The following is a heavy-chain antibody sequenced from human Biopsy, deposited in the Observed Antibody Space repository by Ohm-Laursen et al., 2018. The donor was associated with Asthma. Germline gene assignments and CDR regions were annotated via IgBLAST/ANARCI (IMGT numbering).Heavy chain of an antibody. CDR2: MSCEESVQ. Sequence: SLRLSCTASGFTFKAFGIHWVRQAPGKGLEWVAVMSCEESVQYFADSVKGRFTFSRDNSKNTLYLQMNSLRAEDSAVYYCARDFGCGSYFVGTTFDYWGQGALVTVSS. CDR1: GFTFKAFG. J-gene: IGHJ4*02. CDR3: ARDFGCGSYFVGTTFDY. D-gene: IGHD1-26*01. V-gene: IGHV3-30*03.